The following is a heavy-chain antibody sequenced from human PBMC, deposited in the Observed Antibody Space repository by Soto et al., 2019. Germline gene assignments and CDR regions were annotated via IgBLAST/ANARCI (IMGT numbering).Heavy chain of an antibody. CDR3: AKRGGSHIDY. J-gene: IGHJ4*02. CDR1: GFTFSSYG. V-gene: IGHV3-30*18. D-gene: IGHD2-15*01. Sequence: QVQLVESGGGVVQPGMSLRLSCAASGFTFSSYGMHWVRQAPGKGLEWVAVISYDGSNKYYADSVKGRFTISRDNSQNTLYLQMNSLRAEDTAVYYCAKRGGSHIDYWGQGTLVTVSS. CDR2: ISYDGSNK.